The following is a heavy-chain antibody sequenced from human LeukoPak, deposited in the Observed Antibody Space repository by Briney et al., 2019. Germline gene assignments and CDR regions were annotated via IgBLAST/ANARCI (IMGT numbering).Heavy chain of an antibody. Sequence: SETLSLTCPVSGGSISSSSYYWGWIRQPPGKGLEWIGSIYYSGSTYYNPSLKSRVTISVDTSKNQFSLNLSSVTAADTAVYYCARCKKNYYDSSGYHGDWFDSWGQGTLVTVSS. V-gene: IGHV4-39*01. J-gene: IGHJ5*01. D-gene: IGHD3-22*01. CDR1: GGSISSSSYY. CDR2: IYYSGST. CDR3: ARCKKNYYDSSGYHGDWFDS.